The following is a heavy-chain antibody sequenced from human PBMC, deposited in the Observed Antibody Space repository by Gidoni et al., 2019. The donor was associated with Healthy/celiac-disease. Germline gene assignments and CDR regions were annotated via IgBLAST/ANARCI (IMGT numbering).Heavy chain of an antibody. D-gene: IGHD6-13*01. J-gene: IGHJ4*02. CDR1: GFSLSNARMG. CDR2: IVSNDEK. Sequence: QVTLKESCPVLVKPTETLTLTCTVSGFSLSNARMGVSWIRQPPGKALEWLAHIVSNDEKSYSTSLKSRLTISKDTSKSQVVLTMTNREPVDTATYYCARIAAAGKAFDYWGQGTLVTVSS. CDR3: ARIAAAGKAFDY. V-gene: IGHV2-26*01.